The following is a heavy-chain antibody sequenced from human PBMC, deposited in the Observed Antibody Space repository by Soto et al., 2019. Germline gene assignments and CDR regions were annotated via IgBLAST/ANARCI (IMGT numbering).Heavy chain of an antibody. D-gene: IGHD6-6*01. Sequence: SDTLSLTCTVSGGSISSGGYYWSWIRQPPGKGLECIGNIYYDGNTYYNPSLKSRVTISLDTSKNQFSLRLNSVTAADTAVYYCARSSITPRLFMYPFDYWGQGTLVTVS. CDR1: GGSISSGGYY. CDR2: IYYDGNT. CDR3: ARSSITPRLFMYPFDY. J-gene: IGHJ4*02. V-gene: IGHV4-39*01.